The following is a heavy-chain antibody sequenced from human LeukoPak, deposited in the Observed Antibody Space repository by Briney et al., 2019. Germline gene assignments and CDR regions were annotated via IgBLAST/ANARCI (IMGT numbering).Heavy chain of an antibody. Sequence: GGSLRLSCAASGFTFRSYTMNWVRQAPGKGLEWVAVISYDGSNKYYADSVKGRFTISRDNSKNTLYLQMNSLRAEDTAVYYCARDSGYYGSGSYYGDAFDIWGQGTMVTVSS. CDR3: ARDSGYYGSGSYYGDAFDI. J-gene: IGHJ3*02. D-gene: IGHD3-10*01. V-gene: IGHV3-30-3*01. CDR2: ISYDGSNK. CDR1: GFTFRSYT.